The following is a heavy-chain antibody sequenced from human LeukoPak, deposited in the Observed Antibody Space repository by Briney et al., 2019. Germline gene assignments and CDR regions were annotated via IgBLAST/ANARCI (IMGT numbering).Heavy chain of an antibody. Sequence: EASVKVSCKASGYTFTTYYVHWVRQAPGQGLEWMGIINPSGGSTTYAQKFQDRVTMTTDTSTSTAYMELRSLRSDDTAVYYCARVQPHRIYYDDSDYPTRNDYWGQGTLVTVSS. J-gene: IGHJ4*02. D-gene: IGHD3-22*01. V-gene: IGHV1-46*01. CDR3: ARVQPHRIYYDDSDYPTRNDY. CDR2: INPSGGST. CDR1: GYTFTTYY.